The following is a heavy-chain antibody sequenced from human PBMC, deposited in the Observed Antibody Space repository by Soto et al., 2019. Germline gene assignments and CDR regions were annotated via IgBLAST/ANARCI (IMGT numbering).Heavy chain of an antibody. Sequence: GGSLRLSCAASGFTFSSYAMSWVRQAPGKGLEWVSAISGSCGSTYYADSVKGRFTISRDNSKNTLYLQMNSLRAEDTAVYYCAKVPWVGGYYYLYYFDYWGQGTLVTVSS. V-gene: IGHV3-23*01. D-gene: IGHD3-22*01. CDR3: AKVPWVGGYYYLYYFDY. CDR2: ISGSCGST. J-gene: IGHJ4*02. CDR1: GFTFSSYA.